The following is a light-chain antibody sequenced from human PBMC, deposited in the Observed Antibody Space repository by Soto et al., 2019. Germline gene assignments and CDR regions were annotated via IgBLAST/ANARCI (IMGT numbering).Light chain of an antibody. J-gene: IGKJ4*01. CDR1: QGIGGT. Sequence: EIVMTQSPATLSVSPGERATLSCRASQGIGGTLAWYQQKPGHSPRLLIYDTVIRATGVPARFSGSVSGTEFTLTITSLQSEDFALYYCQHYTNWPLTFGGGTRVE. V-gene: IGKV3-15*01. CDR3: QHYTNWPLT. CDR2: DTV.